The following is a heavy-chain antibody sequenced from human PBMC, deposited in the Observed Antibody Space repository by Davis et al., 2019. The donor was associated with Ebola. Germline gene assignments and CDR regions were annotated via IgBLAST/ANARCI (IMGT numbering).Heavy chain of an antibody. CDR1: GGSFSGYY. CDR2: INHSGST. J-gene: IGHJ6*04. V-gene: IGHV4-34*01. D-gene: IGHD2-2*03. Sequence: SETLSLTCAVYGGSFSGYYWSWIRQPPGKGLEWIGEINHSGSTNYNPSLKSRVTISVDTSKNQFSLKLSSVTAADTAVYYCARVDIVVVPAAYYYYGMDVWGKGTTVTVSS. CDR3: ARVDIVVVPAAYYYYGMDV.